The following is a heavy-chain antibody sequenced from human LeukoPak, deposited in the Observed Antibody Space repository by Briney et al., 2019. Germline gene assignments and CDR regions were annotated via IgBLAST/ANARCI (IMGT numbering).Heavy chain of an antibody. Sequence: GGSISSSSXYWGWIRQPPGKGLEWIGSIYHSGSTYYNPSLKSRVTISVDTSKNQFSLKLSSVTAADTAVYYCARDPGYCSGGSCYLDYWGQGTLVTVSS. CDR2: IYHSGST. V-gene: IGHV4-39*07. CDR1: GGSISSSSXY. J-gene: IGHJ4*02. CDR3: ARDPGYCSGGSCYLDY. D-gene: IGHD2-15*01.